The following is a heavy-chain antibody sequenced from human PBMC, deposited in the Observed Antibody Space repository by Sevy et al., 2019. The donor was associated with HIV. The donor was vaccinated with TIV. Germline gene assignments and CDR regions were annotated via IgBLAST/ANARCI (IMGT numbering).Heavy chain of an antibody. Sequence: GGSLRLSCEASGFTVSGNYMAWVRLAPGKALEWVSLIDSGGSTYYEDSVKGRFTISRDNAKNTLYLQMNPLRAEDTAVYFCARDRYYDASGYYYYYYGMDVWGQGTTVTVSS. V-gene: IGHV3-66*01. J-gene: IGHJ6*02. CDR3: ARDRYYDASGYYYYYYGMDV. CDR2: IDSGGST. CDR1: GFTVSGNY. D-gene: IGHD3-22*01.